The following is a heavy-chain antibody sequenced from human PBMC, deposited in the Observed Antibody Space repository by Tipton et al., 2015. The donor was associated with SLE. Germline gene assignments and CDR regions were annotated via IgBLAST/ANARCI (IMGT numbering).Heavy chain of an antibody. CDR1: GGSISSYY. V-gene: IGHV4-59*12. D-gene: IGHD6-6*01. CDR2: IYYSGST. Sequence: LRLSCTVSGGSISSYYWSWIRQPPGKGLEWIGYIYYSGSTNYNPSLKSRVTISVDTSKNQFSLRLSSVTAADTAVYYCASGGAARGGWFDPWGQGTLVTVSS. CDR3: ASGGAARGGWFDP. J-gene: IGHJ5*02.